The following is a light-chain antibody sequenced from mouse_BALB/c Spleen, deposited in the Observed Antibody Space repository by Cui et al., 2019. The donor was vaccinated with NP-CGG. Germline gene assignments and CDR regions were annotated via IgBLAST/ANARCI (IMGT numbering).Light chain of an antibody. V-gene: IGLV1*01. CDR3: ALWYSNHWV. J-gene: IGLJ1*01. CDR1: TGAVTTSNY. CDR2: GTN. Sequence: QAVLTQEPALTTSPGETVTLTCRSRTGAVTTSNYANWVQEKLDQLFTGLIGGTNNRPPGVPARFSGSLIGDKAALTITGAQTEDEAIYFCALWYSNHWVFGGGTKLTVL.